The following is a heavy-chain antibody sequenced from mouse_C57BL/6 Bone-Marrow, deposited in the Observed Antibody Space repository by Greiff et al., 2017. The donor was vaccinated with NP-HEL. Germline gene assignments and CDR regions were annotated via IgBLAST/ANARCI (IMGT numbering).Heavy chain of an antibody. CDR2: IYPGDGDT. Sequence: VQLQQSGPELVKPGASVKISCKASGYAFSSSWMNWVKQRPGKGLEWIGRIYPGDGDTNYNGKFKGKATLTADKSSSTAYMQLSSLTSEDSAVYFCARRGGLRAPFDYWGQGTTLTVSS. CDR3: ARRGGLRAPFDY. J-gene: IGHJ2*01. CDR1: GYAFSSSW. D-gene: IGHD2-4*01. V-gene: IGHV1-82*01.